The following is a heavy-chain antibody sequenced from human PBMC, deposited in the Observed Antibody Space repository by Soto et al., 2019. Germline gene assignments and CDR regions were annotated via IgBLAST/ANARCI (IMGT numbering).Heavy chain of an antibody. V-gene: IGHV4-59*01. CDR3: AREGSDYYDSSGYYRWFDP. CDR1: GGSISSYY. J-gene: IGHJ5*02. D-gene: IGHD3-22*01. CDR2: IYYSGST. Sequence: QVQLQESGPGLVKPSETLSLTCTVSGGSISSYYWSWIRQPPGKGLEWIGYIYYSGSTNYNPSLKSRVTISVDTSKNQFSLKLSSVTAADTAVYYCAREGSDYYDSSGYYRWFDPWGQGTLVTVSS.